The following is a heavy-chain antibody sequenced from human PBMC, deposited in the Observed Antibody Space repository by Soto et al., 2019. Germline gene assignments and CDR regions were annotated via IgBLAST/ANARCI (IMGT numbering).Heavy chain of an antibody. J-gene: IGHJ6*02. D-gene: IGHD5-12*01. CDR2: IWYDGSNK. V-gene: IGHV3-33*01. CDR3: ARVGSGYDLYYYYGMDV. CDR1: GFTFSSYG. Sequence: QVQLVESGGGVVQPGRSLRLSCAASGFTFSSYGMHWVRQAPGKGLEWVAVIWYDGSNKYYADSVKGRFTISRDNSKNTLHLQMNGLTAEDTAVYYCARVGSGYDLYYYYGMDVWGQGTTVTVSS.